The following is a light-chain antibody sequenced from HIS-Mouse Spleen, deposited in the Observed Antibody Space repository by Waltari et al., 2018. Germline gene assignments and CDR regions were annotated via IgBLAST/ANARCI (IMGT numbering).Light chain of an antibody. CDR2: EDS. J-gene: IGLJ2*01. CDR1: ALPNNY. Sequence: SYELTQPPSVSVSPGQTARITRPGAALPNNYAYWYQQKSGQAPVLVIYEDSKRPPGIPERFSGSSSGTMATLTISGAQVEDEADYYCYSTDSSGNHRVFGGGTKLTVL. V-gene: IGLV3-10*01. CDR3: YSTDSSGNHRV.